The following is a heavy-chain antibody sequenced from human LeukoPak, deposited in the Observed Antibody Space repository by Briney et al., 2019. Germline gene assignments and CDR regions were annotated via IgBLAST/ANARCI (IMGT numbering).Heavy chain of an antibody. CDR2: IYYSGST. V-gene: IGHV4-39*07. CDR3: ARDERAAAGTFDY. Sequence: SETLSLTCTVPGGSISSTSYYWGWIRQPPEKGLEWIGNIYYSGSTYYNPSLKSRVTISVDTSKSQFSLKLSSVTAADTAVYYCARDERAAAGTFDYWGQGTLVTVSS. D-gene: IGHD6-13*01. CDR1: GGSISSTSYY. J-gene: IGHJ4*02.